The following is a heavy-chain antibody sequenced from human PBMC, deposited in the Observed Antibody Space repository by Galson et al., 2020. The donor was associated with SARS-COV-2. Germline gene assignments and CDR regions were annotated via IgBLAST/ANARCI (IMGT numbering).Heavy chain of an antibody. CDR2: INHSGST. D-gene: IGHD3-22*01. CDR1: GGSFSDYY. Sequence: SETLSLTCAVSGGSFSDYYWSWIRQSPGKGLEWIGAINHSGSTKSSPSLRSRVTIAVDTSKNPFSLKLTSMTAADTAVYYCARSRQDVTMIVVAITAYYHYMDVWCKGTTVTISS. CDR3: ARSRQDVTMIVVAITAYYHYMDV. J-gene: IGHJ6*03. V-gene: IGHV4-34*01.